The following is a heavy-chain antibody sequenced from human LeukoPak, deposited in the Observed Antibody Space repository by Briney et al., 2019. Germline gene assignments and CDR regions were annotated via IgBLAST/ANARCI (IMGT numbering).Heavy chain of an antibody. V-gene: IGHV4-39*01. CDR3: ARHLGDWSAFDY. CDR2: IYYSGST. D-gene: IGHD2-21*01. J-gene: IGHJ4*02. Sequence: SETLSLTCTVSGGSISSSSYYWGWIRQPPGKGLEWIGSIYYSGSTYYNPSLKSRVTISVDTSKNQFSLKLSSETAADTAVYYCARHLGDWSAFDYWGQGTLVTVSS. CDR1: GGSISSSSYY.